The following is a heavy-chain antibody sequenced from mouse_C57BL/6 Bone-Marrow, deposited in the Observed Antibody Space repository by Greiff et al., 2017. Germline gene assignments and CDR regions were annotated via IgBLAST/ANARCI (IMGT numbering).Heavy chain of an antibody. D-gene: IGHD1-1*01. CDR1: GFTFSSYA. CDR3: ARDPVVAHFAY. V-gene: IGHV5-4*01. Sequence: EVKLVESGGCLVQPGGSLKLSCAASGFTFSSYAMSWVRQTPETRLEWVATISDGGSYTYYPDNVKGRFTISRDKAKYHLYLQMSHLKSEYTAMYYYARDPVVAHFAYWGPGTTRTVSS. CDR2: ISDGGSYT. J-gene: IGHJ2*01.